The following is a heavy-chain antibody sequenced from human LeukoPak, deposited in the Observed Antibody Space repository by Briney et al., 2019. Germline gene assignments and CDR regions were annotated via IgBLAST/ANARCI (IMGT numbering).Heavy chain of an antibody. Sequence: GGSLRLSCAASGFTFSSYSMNWVRQAPGKGLEWVSSISSSSSYIYYADSVKGRFTISRDNAKNSLYLQMNSLRAEDTAVYYCARDLVAARPGSCFDCWGQGTLVTVSS. J-gene: IGHJ4*02. CDR2: ISSSSSYI. CDR1: GFTFSSYS. V-gene: IGHV3-21*01. D-gene: IGHD6-6*01. CDR3: ARDLVAARPGSCFDC.